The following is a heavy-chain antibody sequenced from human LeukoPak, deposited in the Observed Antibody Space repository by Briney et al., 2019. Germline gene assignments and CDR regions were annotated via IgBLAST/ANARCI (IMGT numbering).Heavy chain of an antibody. CDR2: ICSSSSTI. J-gene: IGHJ4*02. Sequence: GGSLRLSCAASGFTFSSYSMNWVRQAPGKGLEWVSSICSSSSTIYYADSVKGRFTISRDNAKNSLYLQMNSLRAEHTDVYYCARLGLIIDYWGQGTLVTVSS. V-gene: IGHV3-48*04. CDR3: ARLGLIIDY. CDR1: GFTFSSYS. D-gene: IGHD3/OR15-3a*01.